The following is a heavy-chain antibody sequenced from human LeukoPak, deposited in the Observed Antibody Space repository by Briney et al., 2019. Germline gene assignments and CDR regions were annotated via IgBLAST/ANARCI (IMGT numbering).Heavy chain of an antibody. CDR3: AKDRGDVDLPYFDS. CDR1: GFTFNTYA. CDR2: ISGSDGST. J-gene: IGHJ4*01. D-gene: IGHD3-10*01. Sequence: GGSLRLSCAASGFTFNTYAMNWVRQAPGKGLEWVSAISGSDGSTYYADSVRGRFTISRDNSKNTLYLQMNSLRAEDTAVYYCAKDRGDVDLPYFDSWGHGTLVTVSS. V-gene: IGHV3-23*01.